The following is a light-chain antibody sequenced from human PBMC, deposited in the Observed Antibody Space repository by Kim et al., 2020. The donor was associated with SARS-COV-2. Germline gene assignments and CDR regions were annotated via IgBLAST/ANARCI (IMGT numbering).Light chain of an antibody. CDR2: KDS. Sequence: SYELTQPPSVSVSPGQTARITCSGDALPKQYAYWYQQKPGQAPVLVIYKDSERPSGITERFSGSSSGKTVTLTISGVQAEDEADYYCQSADSSGTWVFGGGTQLTVL. V-gene: IGLV3-25*03. J-gene: IGLJ3*02. CDR3: QSADSSGTWV. CDR1: ALPKQY.